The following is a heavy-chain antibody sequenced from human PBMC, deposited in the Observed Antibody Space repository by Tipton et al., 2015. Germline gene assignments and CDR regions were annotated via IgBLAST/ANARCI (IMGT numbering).Heavy chain of an antibody. D-gene: IGHD5-24*01. Sequence: TLSLTCTVSGGSFSDYYWSWIRQTPGKGLEWIGYIFHSGDTKYNPSLRGRVTISADTSKNQFSLTLNSVAAADTAVYYCARDLEHGMDVWGHGTTVTVSS. CDR3: ARDLEHGMDV. V-gene: IGHV4-59*01. CDR1: GGSFSDYY. J-gene: IGHJ6*02. CDR2: IFHSGDT.